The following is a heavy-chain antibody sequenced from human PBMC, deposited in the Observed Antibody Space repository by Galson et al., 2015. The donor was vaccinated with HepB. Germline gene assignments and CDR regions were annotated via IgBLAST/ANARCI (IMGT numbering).Heavy chain of an antibody. CDR2: ISAYNGNT. Sequence: SVKVSCKASGSTFTTYGFNWVRQAPGQGLEWMGRISAYNGNTIYTERFQGRVTMTTDTSTNTAYMELRSLRSDDTAVYYCARDSTPYYYDTSGYYSFDYWGQGTPVTVSS. CDR3: ARDSTPYYYDTSGYYSFDY. CDR1: GSTFTTYG. J-gene: IGHJ4*02. D-gene: IGHD3-22*01. V-gene: IGHV1-18*04.